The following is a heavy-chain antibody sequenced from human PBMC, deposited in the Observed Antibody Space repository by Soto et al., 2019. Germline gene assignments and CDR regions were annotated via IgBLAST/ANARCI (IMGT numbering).Heavy chain of an antibody. CDR1: GFTFSSYG. CDR3: VKDGSSGWPYYYDMDV. D-gene: IGHD6-19*01. Sequence: GGSLRLSCAASGFTFSSYGMHWVRQAPGKGLEWVAVISYDGTNKYYADSVKGRFTISRDNSKNTLYLQMSSLRAEDTAVYYCVKDGSSGWPYYYDMDVWGQGTTVTVSS. CDR2: ISYDGTNK. J-gene: IGHJ6*02. V-gene: IGHV3-30*18.